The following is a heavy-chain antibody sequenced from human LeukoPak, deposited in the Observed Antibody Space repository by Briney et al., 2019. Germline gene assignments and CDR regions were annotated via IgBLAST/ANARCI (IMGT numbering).Heavy chain of an antibody. CDR1: GFTFDDYA. D-gene: IGHD6-13*01. Sequence: GGSLRLSCAASGFTFDDYAMHWVRQAPGKGLEWVSLISWDGGSTYYADSVKGRFTISRDNSKNSLYLQMNSLRAEDTALYYCAKPLGSSSWYYMDVWGKGTTVTVSS. J-gene: IGHJ6*03. CDR2: ISWDGGST. CDR3: AKPLGSSSWYYMDV. V-gene: IGHV3-43D*03.